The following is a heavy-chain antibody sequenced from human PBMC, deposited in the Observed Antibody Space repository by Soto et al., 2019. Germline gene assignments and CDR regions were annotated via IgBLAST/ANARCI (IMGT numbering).Heavy chain of an antibody. D-gene: IGHD2-21*01. CDR1: GFTFDDYA. J-gene: IGHJ4*02. Sequence: EVQLVESGGGLVQPGRSLRLSCAASGFTFDDYAMHWVRQAPGKGLEWVSHISWSNGNTAYADSVKGRFTISRDNAKNSLYLQMNSLRPDDTAFYYCAKDDRGANCVIDYWGQGIMVTVSS. CDR3: AKDDRGANCVIDY. CDR2: ISWSNGNT. V-gene: IGHV3-9*01.